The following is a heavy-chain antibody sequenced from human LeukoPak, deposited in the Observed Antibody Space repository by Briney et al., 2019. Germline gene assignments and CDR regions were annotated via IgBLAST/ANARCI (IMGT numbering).Heavy chain of an antibody. J-gene: IGHJ3*02. CDR3: AKMTYDGIAPI. Sequence: GGSLRLSCAASGFTFSSYSMSWVRQAPGKGLEWVSTIRDSGGSTYYADSVKGRFTISRDNSKNTLYLQMNSLRAEDTAVYYCAKMTYDGIAPIWGQGTMVTVSS. D-gene: IGHD3-22*01. CDR2: IRDSGGST. CDR1: GFTFSSYS. V-gene: IGHV3-23*01.